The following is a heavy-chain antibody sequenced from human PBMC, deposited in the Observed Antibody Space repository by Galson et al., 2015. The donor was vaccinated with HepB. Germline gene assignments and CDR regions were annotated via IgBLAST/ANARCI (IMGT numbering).Heavy chain of an antibody. Sequence: LRLSCAASGFTFSYFWMGWVRQAPGKGLEWVAKIKNNGSEEYYVDSVKGRVAISRDNAKNSLYLQMNSLRVEDTAVYFCARVRGFGLAIKGYFDYWGQGALVTVSS. D-gene: IGHD3-16*01. V-gene: IGHV3-7*04. CDR1: GFTFSYFW. CDR3: ARVRGFGLAIKGYFDY. CDR2: IKNNGSEE. J-gene: IGHJ4*02.